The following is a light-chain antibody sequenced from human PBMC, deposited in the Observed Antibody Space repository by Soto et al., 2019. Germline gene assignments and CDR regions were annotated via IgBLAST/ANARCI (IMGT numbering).Light chain of an antibody. CDR2: RAY. J-gene: IGKJ1*01. CDR1: QSVINSY. Sequence: EVVLTQSPGTLSLSSGERATLSCRASQSVINSYLAWYQQRPGQAPRLLIYRAYTRATGIPARFSGSGSGTEFTLTISSLQSEDFAVYHCQQYNNWPKMFGQGTKVDIK. CDR3: QQYNNWPKM. V-gene: IGKV3-15*01.